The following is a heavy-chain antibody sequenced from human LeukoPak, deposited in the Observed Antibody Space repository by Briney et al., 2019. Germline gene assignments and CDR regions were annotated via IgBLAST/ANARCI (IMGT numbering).Heavy chain of an antibody. J-gene: IGHJ6*02. D-gene: IGHD3-10*01. Sequence: GGSLRLSRAASGFTFSSYSMNWVRQAPGKGLEWVSSISSSSSYIYYADSVKGRFTISRDNAKNSLYLQMNSLRAEDTAVYYCASWITMVRGVIRGMDVWGQGTTVTVSS. V-gene: IGHV3-21*01. CDR1: GFTFSSYS. CDR3: ASWITMVRGVIRGMDV. CDR2: ISSSSSYI.